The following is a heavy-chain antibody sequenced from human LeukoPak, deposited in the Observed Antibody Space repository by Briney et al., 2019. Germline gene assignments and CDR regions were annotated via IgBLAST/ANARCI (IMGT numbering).Heavy chain of an antibody. Sequence: GGSLRLSCAASGFTFSSYDMHWVRQATGKGLEWVSAIGTAGDTYYPGSVKGRFTISRENAKNSLYLQMNSLRAEDTAVYYCARAEWLAVAGTSGYDYWGQGTLVTVSS. CDR1: GFTFSSYD. CDR2: IGTAGDT. CDR3: ARAEWLAVAGTSGYDY. J-gene: IGHJ4*02. D-gene: IGHD6-19*01. V-gene: IGHV3-13*01.